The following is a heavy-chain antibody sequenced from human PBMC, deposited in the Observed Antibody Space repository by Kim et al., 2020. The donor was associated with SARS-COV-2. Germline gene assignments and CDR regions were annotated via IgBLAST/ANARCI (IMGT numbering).Heavy chain of an antibody. V-gene: IGHV4-34*01. D-gene: IGHD3-10*01. J-gene: IGHJ1*01. Sequence: SETLSLTCAVYGGSFSGYYWSWIRQPPGKGLEWIGEINHSERTNYNPSLKSRVTISVDTSKNQFSLKLTSVTAADAALYFCARRLSNTSGWGSHYCDLWGQGILVTVSS. CDR3: ARRLSNTSGWGSHYCDL. CDR1: GGSFSGYY. CDR2: INHSERT.